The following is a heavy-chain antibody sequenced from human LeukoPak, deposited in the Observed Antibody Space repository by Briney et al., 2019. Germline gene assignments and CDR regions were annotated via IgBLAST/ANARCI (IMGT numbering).Heavy chain of an antibody. CDR1: GFTFSSYG. J-gene: IGHJ6*03. V-gene: IGHV3-30*02. CDR2: IRYDGSNK. Sequence: GGSLRLSCAASGFTFSSYGMLWVRQAPGKGLEWVAFIRYDGSNKYYADSVKGRFTISRDNSKNTLYLQMNSLRAEDTAVYYCAKDRAVVVPAAIWGGYYYYMDVWGKGTTVTVSS. D-gene: IGHD2-2*01. CDR3: AKDRAVVVPAAIWGGYYYYMDV.